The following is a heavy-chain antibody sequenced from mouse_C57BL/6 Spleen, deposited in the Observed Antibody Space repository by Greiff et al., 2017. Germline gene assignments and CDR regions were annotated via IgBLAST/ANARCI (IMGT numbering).Heavy chain of an antibody. CDR2: IDPSDSYT. D-gene: IGHD1-1*01. Sequence: QVQLQQPGAELVMPGASVKLSCKASGYTFTSYWMHWVKQRPGQGLEWIGVIDPSDSYTNYNQKFKGKSTLTVDKSSSTAYMQLSSLTSEDSAVYYCARTVVDWYFDVWGTGTTVTVAS. V-gene: IGHV1-69*01. J-gene: IGHJ1*03. CDR3: ARTVVDWYFDV. CDR1: GYTFTSYW.